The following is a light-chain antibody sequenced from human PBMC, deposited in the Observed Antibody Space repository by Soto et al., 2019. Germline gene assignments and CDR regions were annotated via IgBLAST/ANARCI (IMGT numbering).Light chain of an antibody. CDR2: GAS. Sequence: EIVMTQSPGTLSVSPGERATLSCRASQSVSSNLAWYQQKPGQAPRLLIYGASTRATGIPARFSGSGSGTEFALTISSLQSEDFAFYYCQQHSNWPRTFGQGTKVEI. V-gene: IGKV3-15*01. CDR1: QSVSSN. J-gene: IGKJ1*01. CDR3: QQHSNWPRT.